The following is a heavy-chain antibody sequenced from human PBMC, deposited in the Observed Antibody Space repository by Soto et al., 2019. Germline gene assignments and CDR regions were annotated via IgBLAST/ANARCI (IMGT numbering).Heavy chain of an antibody. V-gene: IGHV3-23*01. CDR2: ISGSGGST. CDR1: GFTFSSYA. D-gene: IGHD2-2*01. CDR3: AKDSCSSTSCYDY. Sequence: GGSLRLSCAASGFTFSSYAMSWVRQAPGKGLEWVSAISGSGGSTYYADSVKGRFTISRDNSENTLYLQMNSLRAEDTAVYYCAKDSCSSTSCYDYWGQGTLVTVSS. J-gene: IGHJ4*02.